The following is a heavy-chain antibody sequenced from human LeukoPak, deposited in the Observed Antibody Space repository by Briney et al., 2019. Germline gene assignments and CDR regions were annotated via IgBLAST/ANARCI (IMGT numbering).Heavy chain of an antibody. CDR3: ARGVGCSGGSCSDY. V-gene: IGHV1-8*01. CDR1: GYTFTSYD. D-gene: IGHD2-15*01. J-gene: IGHJ4*02. CDR2: MNPNSGNT. Sequence: ASVKVSCKASGYTFTSYDINWVRQATGQELDWMGWMNPNSGNTGYAQKFQGRVTMTRNTSISTAYMELSSLRSEDTAVYYCARGVGCSGGSCSDYWGQGTLVTVSS.